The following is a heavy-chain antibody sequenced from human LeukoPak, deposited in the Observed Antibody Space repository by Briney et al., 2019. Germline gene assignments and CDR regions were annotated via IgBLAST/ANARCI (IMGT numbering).Heavy chain of an antibody. J-gene: IGHJ3*02. CDR1: GGSFSGYY. D-gene: IGHD1-26*01. CDR2: INHSGST. Sequence: PSETLSLTCAVYGGSFSGYYWSWIRQPPGKGLEWIGEINHSGSTNYNPSLKSRVTISVDTSKNQFSLKLSSVTAADTAVYYCAREGIVGVTKSAFDIWGQGTMVTVSS. V-gene: IGHV4-34*01. CDR3: AREGIVGVTKSAFDI.